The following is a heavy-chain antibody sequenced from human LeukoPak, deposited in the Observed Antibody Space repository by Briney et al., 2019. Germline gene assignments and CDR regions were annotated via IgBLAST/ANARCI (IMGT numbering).Heavy chain of an antibody. CDR3: ARESTDTAVAFDI. J-gene: IGHJ3*02. CDR2: IWYDGSNK. CDR1: GFTFSSYG. D-gene: IGHD5-18*01. Sequence: GGSLRLSCAASGFTFSSYGMHWVRQAPGKGLDWVAVIWYDGSNKYYAGSVKGRFTISRDNSKNTLYLQMNSLRAEDTAVYYCARESTDTAVAFDIWGQGTMVTVSS. V-gene: IGHV3-33*01.